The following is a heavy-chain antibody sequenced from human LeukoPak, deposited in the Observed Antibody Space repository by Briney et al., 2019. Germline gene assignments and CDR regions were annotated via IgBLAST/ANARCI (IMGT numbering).Heavy chain of an antibody. J-gene: IGHJ2*01. CDR2: IYHSGST. Sequence: SETLSLTCTVSDGSISIYYWSWIRQPPGKGLEWIGYIYHSGSTYYNPSLKSRVTISVDTSKNQFSLKLSSVTAADTAVYYCARDRPSWWYDSSLRGYFDLWGRGTLVTVSS. V-gene: IGHV4-59*06. CDR1: DGSISIYY. CDR3: ARDRPSWWYDSSLRGYFDL. D-gene: IGHD3-22*01.